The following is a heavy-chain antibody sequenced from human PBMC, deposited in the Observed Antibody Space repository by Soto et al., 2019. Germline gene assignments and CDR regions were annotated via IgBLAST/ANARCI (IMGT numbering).Heavy chain of an antibody. V-gene: IGHV3-9*01. CDR2: ISWNGGSI. CDR1: GFTFDDYA. D-gene: IGHD3-10*02. CDR3: AKDMRVVRGAREYYCDY. J-gene: IGHJ4*01. Sequence: EVQLVESGGGLVQPGRSLRLSCAASGFTFDDYAMHWVRQAPGKGLVWVSGISWNGGSIGYADSVKGRFTISRDNAKNSVYLQINSLRAEDTALYYCAKDMRVVRGAREYYCDYWGHGTLVTFSS.